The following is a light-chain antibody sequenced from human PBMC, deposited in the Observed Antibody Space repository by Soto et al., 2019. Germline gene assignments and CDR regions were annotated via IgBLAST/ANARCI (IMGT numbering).Light chain of an antibody. CDR1: SSDVGAYNF. CDR3: SSYAGSNTHVV. Sequence: QSALTQPASVSGSPGQSITISCTGTSSDVGAYNFVSWYQQHPGKAPKLVIYDVDVRPSGVSNRFSGSKSGNTAFLTISGLQAEDETDYYCSSYAGSNTHVVFGRGTKLTVL. J-gene: IGLJ2*01. V-gene: IGLV2-14*03. CDR2: DVD.